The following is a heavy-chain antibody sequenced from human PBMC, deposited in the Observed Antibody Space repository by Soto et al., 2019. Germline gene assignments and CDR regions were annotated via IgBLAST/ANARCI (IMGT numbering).Heavy chain of an antibody. J-gene: IGHJ4*02. CDR3: ASAPGDGYNQEFDY. Sequence: GGSLRLSCAASGFTFSSYGMHWVRQAPGKGLEWVAVIWYDGSNKYYADSVKGRFTISRDNSKNTLYLQMNSLRAEDTAVYYCASAPGDGYNQEFDYWGQGTLVTVSS. CDR1: GFTFSSYG. D-gene: IGHD5-12*01. CDR2: IWYDGSNK. V-gene: IGHV3-33*01.